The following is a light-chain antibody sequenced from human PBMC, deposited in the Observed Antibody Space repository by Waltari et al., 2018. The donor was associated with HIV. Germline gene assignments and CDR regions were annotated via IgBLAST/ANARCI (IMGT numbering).Light chain of an antibody. Sequence: QSALTQPASVSGSPGQSTTISCPGTSSDVGGYNYVSWYQQHPGKAPKLLIYEVSYRPSGVSNRFSGSKSGNTASLTISGLQAEDEADYYCSSYTSTSTVFGGGTKLTVL. CDR1: SSDVGGYNY. CDR3: SSYTSTSTV. J-gene: IGLJ3*02. CDR2: EVS. V-gene: IGLV2-14*01.